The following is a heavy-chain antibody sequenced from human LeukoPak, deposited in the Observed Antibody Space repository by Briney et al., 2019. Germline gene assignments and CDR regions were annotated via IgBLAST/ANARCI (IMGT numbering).Heavy chain of an antibody. Sequence: ASVKVSCKASGGTFSSYAISWVRQAPGQRLEWMGWINTDTGNPTYAQGFTGRFVISFDTSVSTAYLQISSLKSEDSALYYCTREDVRLSAFDVWGQGTMVTVSS. J-gene: IGHJ3*01. CDR2: INTDTGNP. CDR1: GGTFSSYA. V-gene: IGHV7-4-1*02. CDR3: TREDVRLSAFDV.